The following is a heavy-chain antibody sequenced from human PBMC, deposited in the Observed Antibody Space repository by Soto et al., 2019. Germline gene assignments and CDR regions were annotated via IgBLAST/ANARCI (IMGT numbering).Heavy chain of an antibody. CDR2: IYWDDDK. CDR1: GFSLSTSGVG. Sequence: QITLKESGPTLMKPTQTPTLTCTFSGFSLSTSGVGVGWIRQPPGKALEWLALIYWDDDKRYSPSLKSRLIITKDTSKNQVVLTMTDMDPVDTATYYCAHLLGYCSSASCSRVFDYWGQGTLVTVSS. CDR3: AHLLGYCSSASCSRVFDY. J-gene: IGHJ4*02. D-gene: IGHD2-2*01. V-gene: IGHV2-5*02.